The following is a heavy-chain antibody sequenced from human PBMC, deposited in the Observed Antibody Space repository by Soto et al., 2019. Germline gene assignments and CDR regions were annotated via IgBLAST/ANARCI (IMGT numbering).Heavy chain of an antibody. D-gene: IGHD2-2*01. CDR2: ISGSGVST. CDR3: AKGYCTSSTCSRGYFDF. CDR1: GFTFSSYA. Sequence: EVQLLESGGGLVQPGGSLRLSCAASGFTFSSYAMSWVRQAPGKGLEWVSGISGSGVSTFYADSVKGWFTISRDNSKDTLYLQVNSLRAEDTAVYYCAKGYCTSSTCSRGYFDFWGQGALVTVSS. V-gene: IGHV3-23*01. J-gene: IGHJ4*02.